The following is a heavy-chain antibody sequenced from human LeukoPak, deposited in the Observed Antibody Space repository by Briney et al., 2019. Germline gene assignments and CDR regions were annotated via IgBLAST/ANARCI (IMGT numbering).Heavy chain of an antibody. D-gene: IGHD3-10*01. V-gene: IGHV1-2*02. CDR2: INPNSGGT. Sequence: ASVKVSCKASGYTFTGYYMHWVRQAPGQGLEWMGWINPNSGGTNYAQKFQGRVTMTRDTSISTAYMELSRLRSDDTAVYYCARDSFLWFGELRRNAFDIWGQGTMVTVSS. J-gene: IGHJ3*02. CDR3: ARDSFLWFGELRRNAFDI. CDR1: GYTFTGYY.